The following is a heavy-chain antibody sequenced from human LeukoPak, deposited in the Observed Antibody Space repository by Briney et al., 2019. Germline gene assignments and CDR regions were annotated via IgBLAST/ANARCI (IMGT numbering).Heavy chain of an antibody. Sequence: ASVKVSCKASGYTFTGYYMHWVRQAPGQGLEWMGWINPNSGGTNYAQKFQGRVTMTRDTSISTAYMELSRLRSDDTAVYYCARATSSQFRPFDIWGQGTMVTVSS. J-gene: IGHJ3*02. V-gene: IGHV1-2*02. CDR1: GYTFTGYY. CDR3: ARATSSQFRPFDI. CDR2: INPNSGGT. D-gene: IGHD1-1*01.